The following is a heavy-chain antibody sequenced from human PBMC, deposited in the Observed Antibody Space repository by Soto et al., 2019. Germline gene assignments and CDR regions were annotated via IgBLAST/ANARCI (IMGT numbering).Heavy chain of an antibody. D-gene: IGHD5-12*01. J-gene: IGHJ6*02. CDR2: IYYSGST. V-gene: IGHV4-39*07. CDR3: ARDGEMATIPPYYYYGMDV. Sequence: SETLSRTYTVSGGFIRGSDYYWGWIRQPPGKGLEWIGNIYYSGSTNYNPSLKSRVTISVDTSKNQFSLKLSSVTAADTAVYYCARDGEMATIPPYYYYGMDVWGQGTTVT. CDR1: GGFIRGSDYY.